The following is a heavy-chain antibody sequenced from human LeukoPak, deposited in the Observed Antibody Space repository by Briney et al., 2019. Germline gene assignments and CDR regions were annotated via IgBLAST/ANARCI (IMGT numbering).Heavy chain of an antibody. D-gene: IGHD4-17*01. CDR2: IYYSGST. CDR3: ASYGDYQYYFDY. V-gene: IGHV4-39*07. Sequence: PSETLSLTCTVSGGSISSSGYYWGWIRQPPGKGLEWIGSIYYSGSTYYNPSLKSRVTISVDTSKNQFSLKLSSVTAADTAVYYCASYGDYQYYFDYWGQGTLVTVSS. J-gene: IGHJ4*02. CDR1: GGSISSSGYY.